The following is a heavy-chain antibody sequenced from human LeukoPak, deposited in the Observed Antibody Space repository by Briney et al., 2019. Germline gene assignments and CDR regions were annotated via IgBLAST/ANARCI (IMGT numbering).Heavy chain of an antibody. CDR1: GFTFSSYG. CDR2: IWSDGNIK. CDR3: AREWGYYDY. D-gene: IGHD3-16*01. V-gene: IGHV3-33*08. J-gene: IGHJ4*02. Sequence: GRSLRLSSAASGFTFSSYGMHWVRQAPGKGLEWLAVIWSDGNIKYYADSVKGRFSISRDNFKNILYLQMNSLRAEDTAVYYCAREWGYYDYWGQGTLATVSS.